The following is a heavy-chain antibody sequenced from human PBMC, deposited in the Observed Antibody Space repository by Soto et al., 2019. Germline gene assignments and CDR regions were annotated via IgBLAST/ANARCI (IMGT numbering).Heavy chain of an antibody. D-gene: IGHD3-22*01. Sequence: QVQLVQSGAEVKKPGASVKVSCKASGYTFTSYGISWVRQAPGQGLEWMGWISAYNGNTNYAQKLQGRVTMTTDTSTSTAYMELRSLRSDDTAVYYCARDDAPYYYDSSCYSDFDYWGQGTLVTVSS. J-gene: IGHJ4*02. CDR1: GYTFTSYG. CDR2: ISAYNGNT. V-gene: IGHV1-18*04. CDR3: ARDDAPYYYDSSCYSDFDY.